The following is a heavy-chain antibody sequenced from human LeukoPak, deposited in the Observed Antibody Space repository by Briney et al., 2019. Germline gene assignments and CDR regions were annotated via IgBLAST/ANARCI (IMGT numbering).Heavy chain of an antibody. D-gene: IGHD3-10*01. CDR2: INPNSGGT. V-gene: IGHV1-2*02. CDR1: GYTFTGYY. CDR3: ATLTVLWFGDVGVDY. J-gene: IGHJ4*02. Sequence: ASVKVSCKASGYTFTGYYMHWVRQAPGQGLEWMGWINPNSGGTNYAQKFQGRVTMTRDTSISTAYMELSRLRSDDTAVYYCATLTVLWFGDVGVDYWGQGTLVTVSS.